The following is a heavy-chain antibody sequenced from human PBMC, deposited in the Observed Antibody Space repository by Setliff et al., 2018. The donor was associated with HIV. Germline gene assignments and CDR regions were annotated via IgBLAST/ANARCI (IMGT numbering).Heavy chain of an antibody. CDR1: GYSVSSGYY. D-gene: IGHD2-8*02. J-gene: IGHJ5*02. V-gene: IGHV4-38-2*01. CDR3: ARAGDCTEASCPKARFDP. Sequence: PSETLSLTCAVSGYSVSSGYYWGWIRQPPGKGLEWIGSFYHSGSTFYNPSLKSRVTISVDTSMNQFSLNLNSVTAADTAVYYCARAGDCTEASCPKARFDPWGPGILVTVSS. CDR2: FYHSGST.